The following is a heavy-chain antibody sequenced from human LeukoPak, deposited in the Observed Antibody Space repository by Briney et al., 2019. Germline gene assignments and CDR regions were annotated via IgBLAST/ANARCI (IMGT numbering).Heavy chain of an antibody. Sequence: GGSLRLSCAASGFTFSSYWLSWVRQAPGKGLEWVANIKQDGSEKYYVDSVKGRFTISRDNAKNSLYLQMNSLRAEDTAVYYCARDYYDSSGYQYYFDYWGQGTLVTVSS. CDR1: GFTFSSYW. J-gene: IGHJ4*02. CDR2: IKQDGSEK. D-gene: IGHD3-22*01. V-gene: IGHV3-7*01. CDR3: ARDYYDSSGYQYYFDY.